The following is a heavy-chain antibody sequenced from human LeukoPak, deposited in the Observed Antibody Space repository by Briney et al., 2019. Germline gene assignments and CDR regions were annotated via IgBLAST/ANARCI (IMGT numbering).Heavy chain of an antibody. CDR3: AKEDYYDSSGYYPLGY. D-gene: IGHD3-22*01. CDR2: ISDSGGST. J-gene: IGHJ4*02. Sequence: GGSLRLSCAASGFTFSSHAMGWVRQSPEKGLEWVSAISDSGGSTYYADSAKGRFTISRDNSKNTLYLQMNSLRAEDTAVYYCAKEDYYDSSGYYPLGYWGQGTLVTVSS. V-gene: IGHV3-23*01. CDR1: GFTFSSHA.